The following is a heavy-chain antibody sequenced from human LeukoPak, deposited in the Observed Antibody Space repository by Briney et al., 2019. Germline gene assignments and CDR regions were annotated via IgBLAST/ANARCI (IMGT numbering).Heavy chain of an antibody. CDR1: GGTFSSYA. CDR2: IIPIFGTA. J-gene: IGHJ3*02. Sequence: SVEVSCKASGGTFSSYAISWVRQAPGQGLEWMGRIIPIFGTANYAQKFQGRVTITTDESTRTAYMELSSLRSEDAAVYYCASQRVVVVPAATIAFDIWGKGKMVTVSS. V-gene: IGHV1-69*05. CDR3: ASQRVVVVPAATIAFDI. D-gene: IGHD2-2*01.